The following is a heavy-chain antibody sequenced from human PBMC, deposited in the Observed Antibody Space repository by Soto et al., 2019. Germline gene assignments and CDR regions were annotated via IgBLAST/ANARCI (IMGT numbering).Heavy chain of an antibody. CDR3: HIVYCSSTSCQISSNWFDP. CDR1: GFTLSSYS. D-gene: IGHD2-2*01. Sequence: EVQLVESGGGLVQPGGSLRLSCAASGFTLSSYSMNWVRQAPGKGLEWVSYISSSSSTIYYADSVKGRFTISRDNAKNSLYLQMNSLRDEDTAVYYSHIVYCSSTSCQISSNWFDPWGQGTLVTVSS. V-gene: IGHV3-48*02. CDR2: ISSSSSTI. J-gene: IGHJ5*02.